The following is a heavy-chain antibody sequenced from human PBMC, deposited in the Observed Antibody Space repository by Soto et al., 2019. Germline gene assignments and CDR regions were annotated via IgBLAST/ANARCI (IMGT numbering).Heavy chain of an antibody. CDR1: GFTFSSYY. D-gene: IGHD2-15*01. V-gene: IGHV3-21*01. J-gene: IGHJ6*02. Sequence: GGSLRLSCAAPGFTFSSYYINWVRQAPGKGLEWVSSISSTSSYIYYADSVKGRFTISRDNAKNSLYLQMNSLRVEDTAVYYCARDSFHFSGGSCYPDPYSSSGMDVWGPGPTVTVSS. CDR3: ARDSFHFSGGSCYPDPYSSSGMDV. CDR2: ISSTSSYI.